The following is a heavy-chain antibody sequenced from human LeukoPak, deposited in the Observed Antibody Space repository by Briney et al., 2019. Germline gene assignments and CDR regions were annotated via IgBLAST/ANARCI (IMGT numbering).Heavy chain of an antibody. V-gene: IGHV4-59*08. CDR3: ARHTTPAHWYFDL. D-gene: IGHD1-26*01. CDR1: GASMTNLY. CDR2: IYYRGAT. Sequence: SETLSLTCSVSGASMTNLYWSWIRQAPGKRLEWMGYIYYRGATSYNPSLESRVSLSVDTSKNQFSLNLTSMTAADTAIYYCARHTTPAHWYFDLWGPGARVTVSS. J-gene: IGHJ2*01.